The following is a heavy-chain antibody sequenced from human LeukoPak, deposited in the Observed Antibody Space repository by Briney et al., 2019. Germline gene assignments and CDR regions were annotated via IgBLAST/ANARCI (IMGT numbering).Heavy chain of an antibody. V-gene: IGHV3-23*01. J-gene: IGHJ4*02. D-gene: IGHD6-6*01. CDR3: AKEGSSAPYFDY. Sequence: GGSLRLSCAASGSTFSSYAMTWVRQAPGKGLEWVSTISGGGGGTYYADSVKGRFTISRDNSKNTLYLQMNSLRAEDTAVYYCAKEGSSAPYFDYWGQGTLVTVSS. CDR1: GSTFSSYA. CDR2: ISGGGGGT.